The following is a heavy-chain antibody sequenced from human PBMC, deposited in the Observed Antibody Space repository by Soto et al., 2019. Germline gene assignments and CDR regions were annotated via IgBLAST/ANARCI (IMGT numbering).Heavy chain of an antibody. Sequence: SVKVSCKASGYTFTSYGISWVRQAPGQGLEWMGWISAYNGNTNYAQKLQGRVTMTTDTSTSTAYMELRSLRSDGTAVYYCARDMDIVVVVAATPFDYWGQGTLVTVSS. D-gene: IGHD2-15*01. CDR1: GYTFTSYG. CDR3: ARDMDIVVVVAATPFDY. J-gene: IGHJ4*02. V-gene: IGHV1-18*04. CDR2: ISAYNGNT.